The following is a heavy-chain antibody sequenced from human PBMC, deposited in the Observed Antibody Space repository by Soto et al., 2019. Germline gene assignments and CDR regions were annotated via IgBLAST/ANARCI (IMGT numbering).Heavy chain of an antibody. CDR2: ISGSGGST. V-gene: IGHV3-23*01. Sequence: GGSLRLSCAASGFTFSSYAMSWVRQAPGKGLEWVSAISGSGGSTYYADSVKGRFTISRDNYKNTLYLQMNSLRAEDTAVYYCAKEGLWFGDVLNFMDVWGKGTTVTVSS. D-gene: IGHD3-10*01. CDR1: GFTFSSYA. CDR3: AKEGLWFGDVLNFMDV. J-gene: IGHJ6*03.